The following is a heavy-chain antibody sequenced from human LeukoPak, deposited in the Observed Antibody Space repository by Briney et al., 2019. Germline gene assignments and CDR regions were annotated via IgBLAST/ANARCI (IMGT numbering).Heavy chain of an antibody. CDR2: ISDSGGNT. CDR3: AKDPKMGPGGYFDY. CDR1: GFTFNSYA. J-gene: IGHJ4*02. Sequence: QAGGSLRLSCAASGFTFNSYAMSWVRQAPWERLQWVSGISDSGGNTYYADSVRGRFTISRDNSKNTLYLQMNSRRAEDTAVYYCAKDPKMGPGGYFDYWGQGTLVTVSS. D-gene: IGHD1-26*01. V-gene: IGHV3-23*01.